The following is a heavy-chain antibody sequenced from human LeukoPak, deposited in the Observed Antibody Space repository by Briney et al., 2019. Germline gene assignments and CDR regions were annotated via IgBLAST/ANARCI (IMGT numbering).Heavy chain of an antibody. CDR2: INPNSGGT. D-gene: IGHD1-26*01. Sequence: VASVKVSCKASGYTFTGYYMHWVRQAPGQGLEWMGWINPNSGGTNYAQKFQGRVTMTRDTSISTAYMELSRLRSDDTAVYYCARDGGSYSWVNAFDIWGQGTMVTVSS. CDR1: GYTFTGYY. J-gene: IGHJ3*02. CDR3: ARDGGSYSWVNAFDI. V-gene: IGHV1-2*02.